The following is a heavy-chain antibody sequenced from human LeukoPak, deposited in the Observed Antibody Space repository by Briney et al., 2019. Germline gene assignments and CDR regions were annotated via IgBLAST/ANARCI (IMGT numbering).Heavy chain of an antibody. CDR3: AKVFHD. CDR2: IYTSGTT. V-gene: IGHV4-4*07. CDR1: RGSISGDY. J-gene: IGHJ3*01. Sequence: SETLSLTCTVSRGSISGDYWSWIRQPAGKGLEWNGLIYTSGTTNYNPSLKSRVTMSLDTSKNQFSLKLSSVTAADTAVYYCAKVFHDWGQGTMVTVSS.